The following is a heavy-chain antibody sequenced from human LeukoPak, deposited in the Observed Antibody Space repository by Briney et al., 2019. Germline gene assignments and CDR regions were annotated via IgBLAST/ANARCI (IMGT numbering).Heavy chain of an antibody. CDR2: ISPSGGST. CDR1: GYTFTSNY. J-gene: IGHJ4*02. Sequence: ASVKVSCKASGYTFTSNYMHWLRQAPGQGLEWMGIISPSGGSTTYAQKFQGRVTMTRDTSTNTVYMELSSLRSDDTAVYYCVRDLPASSTFDSWGQGTLVTVSS. CDR3: VRDLPASSTFDS. D-gene: IGHD1-14*01. V-gene: IGHV1-46*01.